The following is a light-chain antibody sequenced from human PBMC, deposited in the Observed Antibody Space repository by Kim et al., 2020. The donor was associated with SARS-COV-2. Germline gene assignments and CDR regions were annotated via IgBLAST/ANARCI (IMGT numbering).Light chain of an antibody. CDR3: GTWDSGLSCAL. V-gene: IGLV1-51*01. Sequence: QSVLTQPPSVSAAPGQTVAISCSGSSSTIGNNKVSWYQQLPGTAPKLLIYDNDKRPSGIPDRFSGSKSGTSAALGITGLQTGDEGDYFCGTWDSGLSCALFGGGTQLTVL. J-gene: IGLJ2*01. CDR2: DND. CDR1: SSTIGNNK.